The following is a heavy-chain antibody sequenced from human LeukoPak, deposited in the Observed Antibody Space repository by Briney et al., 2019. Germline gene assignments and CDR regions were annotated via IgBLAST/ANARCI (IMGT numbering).Heavy chain of an antibody. V-gene: IGHV5-51*01. J-gene: IGHJ4*02. CDR2: IYPGDSDT. D-gene: IGHD2-21*02. CDR3: ARIPDIVLVTAILDSPSYYFDY. Sequence: GESLKISCKGSGYSFTSYWIGWVRQMPGKGLEWMGIIYPGDSDTRYSPSFQGQVTISADKSISTAYLQWSSLKASDTAMYYLARIPDIVLVTAILDSPSYYFDYGAREPWSPSPQ. CDR1: GYSFTSYW.